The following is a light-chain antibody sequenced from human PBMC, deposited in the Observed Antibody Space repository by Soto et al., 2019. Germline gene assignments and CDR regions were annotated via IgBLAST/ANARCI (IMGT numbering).Light chain of an antibody. Sequence: QSVLTQPPSASGSPGQSVTIYCTGTSSDVGGYNYVSWYQQHPGKAPELMIYEVSKRPSGVPDRFSGSKSGNTASLTVSGLQAEDEADYYCSSYAGSNNYVFGTGTKVTVL. CDR2: EVS. V-gene: IGLV2-8*01. J-gene: IGLJ1*01. CDR3: SSYAGSNNYV. CDR1: SSDVGGYNY.